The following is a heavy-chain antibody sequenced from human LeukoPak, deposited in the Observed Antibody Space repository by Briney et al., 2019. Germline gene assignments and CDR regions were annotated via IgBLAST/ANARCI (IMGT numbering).Heavy chain of an antibody. D-gene: IGHD6-25*01. Sequence: GGSLRLSCAASGFTFSNYWMSWVRQAPGKGLEWVASIKEDGSDKYYVDSVKGRFTISRDSAKNSLFLQMNSLRAEDTAVYYCARDQRRLFDNRGQGTLVTVSS. V-gene: IGHV3-7*04. J-gene: IGHJ4*02. CDR2: IKEDGSDK. CDR3: ARDQRRLFDN. CDR1: GFTFSNYW.